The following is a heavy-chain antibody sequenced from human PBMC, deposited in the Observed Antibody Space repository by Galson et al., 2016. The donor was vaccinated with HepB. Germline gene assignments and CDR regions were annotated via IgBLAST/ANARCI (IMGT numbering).Heavy chain of an antibody. CDR1: GYTFTSYG. CDR3: AKDAVVVVPALNWFDP. V-gene: IGHV1-18*01. Sequence: SVKVSCKASGYTFTSYGINWVRQAPGQGLEWMGWISAYDGNTKYAQKFQGRLTMTTDTSTTTAYMELRSLGSDDTAVYYCAKDAVVVVPALNWFDPWGPGTLVTVSS. D-gene: IGHD2-21*02. CDR2: ISAYDGNT. J-gene: IGHJ5*02.